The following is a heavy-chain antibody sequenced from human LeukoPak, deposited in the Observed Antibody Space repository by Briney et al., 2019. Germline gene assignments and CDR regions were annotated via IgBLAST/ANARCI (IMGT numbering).Heavy chain of an antibody. D-gene: IGHD2-2*01. Sequence: PGESLTLSCAASAFTFSSYGMHWVRQAQGNGLEWEAVIWYDGSNKYYADSVKGRFTISRDNSKKTLYLQMNSLRAEETAVYYWARDSDCSSTSCSPSGLDYWGQGNLVTVSS. J-gene: IGHJ4*02. V-gene: IGHV3-33*01. CDR2: IWYDGSNK. CDR3: ARDSDCSSTSCSPSGLDY. CDR1: AFTFSSYG.